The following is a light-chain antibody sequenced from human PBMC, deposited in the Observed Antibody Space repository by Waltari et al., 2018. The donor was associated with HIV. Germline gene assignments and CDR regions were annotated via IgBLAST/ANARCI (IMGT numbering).Light chain of an antibody. CDR3: QQYHDYST. CDR1: QRITTS. J-gene: IGKJ1*01. V-gene: IGKV1-5*03. Sequence: IQLTQVPSTLSASVGDRVTITCRASQRITTSLAWYQQKPGKAPKFLIYKASSLNSGVPSRFSGRGSGTDFTLTINSLQSDDFATYYCQQYHDYSTFGQGTKVEI. CDR2: KAS.